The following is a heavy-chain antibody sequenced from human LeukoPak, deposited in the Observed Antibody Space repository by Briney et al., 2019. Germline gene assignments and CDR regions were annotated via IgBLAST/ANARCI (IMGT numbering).Heavy chain of an antibody. CDR3: ARVADYYDSSGYSSYFDY. CDR1: GYTFTTYD. D-gene: IGHD3-22*01. V-gene: IGHV1-8*01. J-gene: IGHJ4*02. Sequence: ASVKVSCKASGYTFTTYDINWVRQAPGQGLEWLGWMNPNSGNTGYAQKFQGRVTMTRNISITTAYMELSNLRPEDTAVYYCARVADYYDSSGYSSYFDYWGQGTLVTVSS. CDR2: MNPNSGNT.